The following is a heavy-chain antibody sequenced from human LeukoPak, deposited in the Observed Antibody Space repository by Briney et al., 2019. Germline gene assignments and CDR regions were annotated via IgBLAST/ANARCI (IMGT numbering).Heavy chain of an antibody. Sequence: ASVKVSCKVSGYTLTELSMHWVRQAPGQGLEWMGIINPSGGSTRYAQKLQGRVTMTRDTSTSTVYMELSSVRSEDTAVYYCASGQLWFGELDYWGQGTLVTVSS. CDR3: ASGQLWFGELDY. CDR2: INPSGGST. CDR1: GYTLTELS. V-gene: IGHV1-46*04. D-gene: IGHD3-10*01. J-gene: IGHJ4*02.